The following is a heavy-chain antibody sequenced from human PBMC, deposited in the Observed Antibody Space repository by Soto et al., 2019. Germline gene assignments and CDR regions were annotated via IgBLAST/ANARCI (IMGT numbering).Heavy chain of an antibody. CDR1: GGSISSGGYY. CDR2: IYYSGST. CDR3: AAEHSPDYWSYFDY. J-gene: IGHJ4*02. V-gene: IGHV4-31*03. Sequence: QVQLQESGPGLVKPSQTLSLTCTVSGGSISSGGYYWSWIRQHPGKGLEWIGYIYYSGSTYYNPSLKSRVTISVDTSKNQFSLKLSSVTAADTAVYYFAAEHSPDYWSYFDYWGQGTLVTVSS. D-gene: IGHD2-8*02.